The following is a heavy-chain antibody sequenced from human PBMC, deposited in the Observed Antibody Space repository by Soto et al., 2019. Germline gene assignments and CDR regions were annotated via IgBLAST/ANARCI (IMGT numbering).Heavy chain of an antibody. D-gene: IGHD3-10*01. CDR3: ARARYYGSGTYYCDY. V-gene: IGHV3-11*01. CDR2: ISSSGSTM. J-gene: IGHJ4*02. CDR1: GFTFSDYY. Sequence: GGSRRLSWAVSGFTFSDYYMSWIGQAPGKGLEWVSYISSSGSTMSYADSVKGRFTISRDNAKNSLSLQMNSLRAEDTAVYYCARARYYGSGTYYCDYCGQGTLVTVSS.